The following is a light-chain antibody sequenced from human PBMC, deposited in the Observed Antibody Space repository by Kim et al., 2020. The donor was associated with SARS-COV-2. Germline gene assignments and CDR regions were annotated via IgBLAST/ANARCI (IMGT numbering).Light chain of an antibody. V-gene: IGKV1-33*01. J-gene: IGKJ2*01. CDR2: DAS. CDR3: QQYDNLMYT. CDR1: QDISNY. Sequence: DIQMTQSPPSLSASVGDRITITCQASQDISNYLNWYQQKLGKAPKLLIYDASNLETGVPSRFSGSGSGTNFTFTISSLQPEDIATYYCQQYDNLMYTFGQGTKLEI.